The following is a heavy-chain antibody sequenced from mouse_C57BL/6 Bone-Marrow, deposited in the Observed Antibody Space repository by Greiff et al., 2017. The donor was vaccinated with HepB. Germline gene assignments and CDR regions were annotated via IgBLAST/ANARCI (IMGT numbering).Heavy chain of an antibody. V-gene: IGHV1-81*01. CDR3: ANYYGSSRAMDY. Sequence: QVQLQQSGAELARPGASVKLSCKASGYTFTSSGISWVKQRPGQGLEWIGEIYPRSGNTYYNEKFKGKATLTADKSSSTAYLELRSLTSEDSAVYCCANYYGSSRAMDYWGQGTSVTVSS. CDR1: GYTFTSSG. D-gene: IGHD1-1*01. J-gene: IGHJ4*01. CDR2: IYPRSGNT.